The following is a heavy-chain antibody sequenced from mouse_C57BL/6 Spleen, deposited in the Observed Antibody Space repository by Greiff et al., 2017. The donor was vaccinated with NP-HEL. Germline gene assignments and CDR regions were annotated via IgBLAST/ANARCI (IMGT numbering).Heavy chain of an antibody. CDR3: ARDYYGSSYGYFDV. V-gene: IGHV5-4*01. CDR2: ISDGGSYT. CDR1: GFTFSSYA. Sequence: EVKLMESGGGLVKPGGSLKLSCAASGFTFSSYAMSWVRQTPEKRLEWVATISDGGSYTYYPDTVKGRFTISRYNAKNNLYLQMSNLKSEDTAMYDCARDYYGSSYGYFDVWGTGTTVTVSS. D-gene: IGHD1-1*01. J-gene: IGHJ1*03.